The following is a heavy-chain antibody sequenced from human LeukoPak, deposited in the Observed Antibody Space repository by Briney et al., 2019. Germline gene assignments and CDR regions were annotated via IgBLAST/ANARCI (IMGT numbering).Heavy chain of an antibody. D-gene: IGHD3-22*01. V-gene: IGHV3-21*06. Sequence: GGSLRLSCAASGFTFRSYAMNWVRQAPGKGLEWVSSISGSSTYIYYADSVKGRFTISRDNAKNSVFLQINNLRAEDTAIYYCARRGYYDSSGYDYWGQGTLVTVSS. CDR2: ISGSSTYI. CDR3: ARRGYYDSSGYDY. CDR1: GFTFRSYA. J-gene: IGHJ4*02.